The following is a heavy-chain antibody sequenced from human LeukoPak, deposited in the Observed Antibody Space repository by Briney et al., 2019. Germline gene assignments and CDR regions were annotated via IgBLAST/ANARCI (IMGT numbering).Heavy chain of an antibody. CDR1: GGSISSYY. J-gene: IGHJ4*02. D-gene: IGHD3-16*01. CDR2: IYTSGST. CDR3: ARHRRGGRGGFDY. V-gene: IGHV4-4*09. Sequence: PSETLSLTCTVSGGSISSYYWSWIRQPPGKGLEWIGYIYTSGSTNYNPPLKSRVTISVDTSKNQFSLKLSSVTAADTAVYYCARHRRGGRGGFDYWGQGTLVTVSS.